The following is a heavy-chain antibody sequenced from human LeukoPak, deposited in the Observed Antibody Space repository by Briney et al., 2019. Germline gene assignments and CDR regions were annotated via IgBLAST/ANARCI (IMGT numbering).Heavy chain of an antibody. J-gene: IGHJ6*02. Sequence: PGGSLRLSRAASGFTFSSYGMHWVRQAPGKGLEWVAVIWYDGSSQYYADSVKTRFTISRDNSNNTLYLQMNSLRAEDTAVYYCARGIVVPNYYYYGMDVWGQGTTVTVSS. CDR1: GFTFSSYG. D-gene: IGHD2-2*01. V-gene: IGHV3-33*01. CDR2: IWYDGSSQ. CDR3: ARGIVVPNYYYYGMDV.